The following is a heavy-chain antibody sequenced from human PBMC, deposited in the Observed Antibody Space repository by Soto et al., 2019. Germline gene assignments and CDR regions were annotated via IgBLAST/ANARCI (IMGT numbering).Heavy chain of an antibody. Sequence: QVQLVQSGAEVKKPGASVKVSCKASGYTFSSYGINWARQAPGRGLEWMGWIITHNGDTKYAQELQGRVTMTTDTSTSTAYMELRSLRSDDTAVYYCAREDISRSNFDNWGQGTLVIVSS. J-gene: IGHJ4*02. V-gene: IGHV1-18*01. D-gene: IGHD6-13*01. CDR1: GYTFSSYG. CDR2: IITHNGDT. CDR3: AREDISRSNFDN.